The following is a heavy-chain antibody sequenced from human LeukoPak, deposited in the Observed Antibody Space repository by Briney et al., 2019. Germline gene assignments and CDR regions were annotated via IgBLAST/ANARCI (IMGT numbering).Heavy chain of an antibody. D-gene: IGHD3-10*01. CDR3: ARKRITMVRGVTFDY. CDR2: INHSGST. J-gene: IGHJ4*02. CDR1: GGSFSGYY. Sequence: SETLSLTCAVYGGSFSGYYWSWIRQPPGKGLEWIGEINHSGSTNYNPSLKSRVTISVDTSKNQFSLKLSSVTAADTAVYYCARKRITMVRGVTFDYWGQGTLVTVSS. V-gene: IGHV4-34*01.